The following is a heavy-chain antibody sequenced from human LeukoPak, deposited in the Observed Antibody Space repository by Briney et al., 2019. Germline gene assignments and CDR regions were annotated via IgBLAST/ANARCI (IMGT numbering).Heavy chain of an antibody. Sequence: GESLQISSKGSGSRSINNWIGWVGQMPGKGLEWMAIIYPGGSNTIYSPSFQAQVTISADKSISTAYLQWSSLKASDTAMYYCARHINWAFDYWGQGDLVTVSS. V-gene: IGHV5-51*01. D-gene: IGHD7-27*01. CDR2: IYPGGSNT. CDR1: GSRSINNW. CDR3: ARHINWAFDY. J-gene: IGHJ4*02.